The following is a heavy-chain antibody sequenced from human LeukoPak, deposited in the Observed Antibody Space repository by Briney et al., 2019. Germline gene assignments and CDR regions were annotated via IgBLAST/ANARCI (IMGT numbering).Heavy chain of an antibody. V-gene: IGHV3-53*01. CDR3: ATIQLPYYFDY. J-gene: IGHJ4*02. Sequence: PGGSLRLSCAASGFTVSSNYMSWVRQAPGKGLEWVSVIYSGGSTYYADSVKGRFTISRDNSKNTLYLQMNSLRAEDTAVYYCATIQLPYYFDYWGQGTLVTVSS. CDR1: GFTVSSNY. D-gene: IGHD5-18*01. CDR2: IYSGGST.